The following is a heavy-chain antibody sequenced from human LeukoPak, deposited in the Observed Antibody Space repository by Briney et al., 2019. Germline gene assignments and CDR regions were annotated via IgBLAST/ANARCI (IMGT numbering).Heavy chain of an antibody. CDR3: TTPLPRGYEAPDY. J-gene: IGHJ4*02. CDR1: GFTFSSYA. D-gene: IGHD5-12*01. CDR2: IKSKTDGGTT. Sequence: GGSLRLSCAASGFTFSSYAMSWVRQAPGKGLEWVGRIKSKTDGGTTDYAAPVKGRFTISRDDSKNTLYLQMNSLKTEDTAVYYCTTPLPRGYEAPDYWGQGTLVTVSS. V-gene: IGHV3-15*01.